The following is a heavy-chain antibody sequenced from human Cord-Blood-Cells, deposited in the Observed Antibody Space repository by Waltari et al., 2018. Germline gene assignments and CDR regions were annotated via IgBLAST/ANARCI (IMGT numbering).Heavy chain of an antibody. Sequence: QLQPVHSGAELTKPGSSVNISCKASGGTFSSHAISCERQAPGQGLEWTGGSIPIFGTANYAQKFQGRVTITADKSTSTAYMELSSLRSEDTAVYYCARWGLAPHFDYWGQGTLVTVSA. CDR1: GGTFSSHA. CDR2: SIPIFGTA. D-gene: IGHD3-16*01. CDR3: ARWGLAPHFDY. V-gene: IGHV1-69*06. J-gene: IGHJ4*02.